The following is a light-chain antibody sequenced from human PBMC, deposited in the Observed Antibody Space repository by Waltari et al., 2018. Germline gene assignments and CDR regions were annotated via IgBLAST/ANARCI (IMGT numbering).Light chain of an antibody. Sequence: HSALAQPASVSGSPGQSISISCTGTSSDVGAYNYVSSYQQHPGKAPRLMIYDVNNRPSGVSNRFSGSKSGNTASLTISGLQAEDEADYYCSSFTTTNSWVFGGGTKLTVL. CDR1: SSDVGAYNY. V-gene: IGLV2-14*03. J-gene: IGLJ3*02. CDR2: DVN. CDR3: SSFTTTNSWV.